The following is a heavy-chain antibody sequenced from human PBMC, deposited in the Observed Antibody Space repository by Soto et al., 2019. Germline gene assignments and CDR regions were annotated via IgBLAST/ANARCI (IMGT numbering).Heavy chain of an antibody. CDR1: GYTFTNYG. J-gene: IGHJ5*02. CDR3: AREEYRQLDH. Sequence: ASVKVSCKASGYTFTNYGISWVRQAPGQGLEWMGCISTNSGHTDYAQNLRGRVTMTTDTSTTTAYMELRSLRSDDTAVYYCAREEYRQLDHWGQGTLVTVSS. D-gene: IGHD3-16*02. CDR2: ISTNSGHT. V-gene: IGHV1-18*04.